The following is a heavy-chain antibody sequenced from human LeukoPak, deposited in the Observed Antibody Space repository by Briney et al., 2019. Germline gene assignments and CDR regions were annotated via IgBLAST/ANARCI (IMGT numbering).Heavy chain of an antibody. CDR1: GYTFTSYD. D-gene: IGHD6-13*01. Sequence: ASVKVSCKASGYTFTSYDINWVRQATGQGLEWMGWMNPNSGNTGYAQKFQGRVTITRNTSISTAYMELSSLRSEDTAVYYCARDSLSGIAAAGTGFDYWGQGTLVTVSS. J-gene: IGHJ4*02. CDR3: ARDSLSGIAAAGTGFDY. V-gene: IGHV1-8*03. CDR2: MNPNSGNT.